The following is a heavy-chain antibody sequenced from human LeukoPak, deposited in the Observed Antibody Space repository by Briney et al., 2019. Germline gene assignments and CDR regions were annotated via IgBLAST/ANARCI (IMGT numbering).Heavy chain of an antibody. Sequence: SETLSLTCTVSGGSISSSSYYWGWFRQPPGKGLEWIGNIYYSGSTYYNPSLKSRVTISVDTSKNQFSLMVTSVTAADTAVYYCARDLGISGWYAPPLGYFDYWGQGTLVTVSS. CDR2: IYYSGST. V-gene: IGHV4-39*07. D-gene: IGHD6-19*01. CDR3: ARDLGISGWYAPPLGYFDY. CDR1: GGSISSSSYY. J-gene: IGHJ4*02.